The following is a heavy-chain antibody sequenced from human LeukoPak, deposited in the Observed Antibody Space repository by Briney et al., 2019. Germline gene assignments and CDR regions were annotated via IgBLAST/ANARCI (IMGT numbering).Heavy chain of an antibody. CDR2: IHYDGNT. Sequence: SETLSLTCTVSGGSISSNTYSWTWIRQPPGKGLEWIGSIHYDGNTYYKPSLKSRVTISVDTSKIQFSLRLSSATAADMATYYCARHSLNNYGSYYWGQGTLVTVSS. CDR3: ARHSLNNYGSYY. V-gene: IGHV4-39*01. J-gene: IGHJ4*02. D-gene: IGHD5-24*01. CDR1: GGSISSNTYS.